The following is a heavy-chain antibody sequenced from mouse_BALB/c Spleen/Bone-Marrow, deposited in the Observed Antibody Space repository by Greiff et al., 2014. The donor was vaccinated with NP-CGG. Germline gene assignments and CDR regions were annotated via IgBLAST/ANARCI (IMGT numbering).Heavy chain of an antibody. D-gene: IGHD2-14*01. CDR2: ISGYYGDA. CDR3: ARSGKVRNAMDY. J-gene: IGHJ4*01. CDR1: GYTFTDHA. Sequence: QVQLQQSGAKLVRPGVSVKISCKGSGYTFTDHAMHWVKRSHAKSLEWIGLISGYYGDAIYNQKFKGKATMTVDKSSSTAYMELARLTSEDSAIYYCARSGKVRNAMDYRGQGTSVTVSS. V-gene: IGHV1S137*01.